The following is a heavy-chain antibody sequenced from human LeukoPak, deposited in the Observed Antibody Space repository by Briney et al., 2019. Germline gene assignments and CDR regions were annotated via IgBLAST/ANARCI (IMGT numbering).Heavy chain of an antibody. CDR2: IYYSGST. J-gene: IGHJ4*02. CDR3: ARGGIVGAPIDY. V-gene: IGHV4-59*01. D-gene: IGHD1-26*01. CDR1: GGSISSYY. Sequence: SETLSLTCTVSGGSISSYYWSWIRQPPGKGLEWIGYIYYSGSTNYNPSLKSRVTISVDTSKNQFSLKLSSVTAADTAVYYCARGGIVGAPIDYGGQGTLVTVSS.